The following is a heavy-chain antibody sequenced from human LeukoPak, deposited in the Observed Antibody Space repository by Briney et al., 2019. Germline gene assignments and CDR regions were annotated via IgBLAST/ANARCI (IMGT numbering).Heavy chain of an antibody. CDR1: GFTFSSYE. Sequence: PGGSLRLSCAASGFTFSSYEMNWVRQAPGKGLEWVSYISSSGSTIYYADSVKGRFTISRDNAKNSLYLQMNSLGAEDTAVYYCARDGLPITIFGVVIGSAFDIWGQGTMVTVSS. V-gene: IGHV3-48*03. D-gene: IGHD3-3*01. CDR3: ARDGLPITIFGVVIGSAFDI. J-gene: IGHJ3*02. CDR2: ISSSGSTI.